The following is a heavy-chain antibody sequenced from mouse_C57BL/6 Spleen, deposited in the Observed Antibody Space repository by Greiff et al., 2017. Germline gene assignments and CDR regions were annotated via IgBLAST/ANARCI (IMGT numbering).Heavy chain of an antibody. V-gene: IGHV1-80*01. J-gene: IGHJ3*01. CDR3: ARNYGSSYEAWFAY. Sequence: QVQLQQSGAELVKPGASVKISCKASGYAFSSYWMNWVKQRPGKGLEWIGQIYPGDGDTNYNGKFKGKATLTADKSSSTAYMQLRSLTSEGSLVYYCARNYGSSYEAWFAYWGQGTLVTVSA. CDR1: GYAFSSYW. CDR2: IYPGDGDT. D-gene: IGHD1-1*01.